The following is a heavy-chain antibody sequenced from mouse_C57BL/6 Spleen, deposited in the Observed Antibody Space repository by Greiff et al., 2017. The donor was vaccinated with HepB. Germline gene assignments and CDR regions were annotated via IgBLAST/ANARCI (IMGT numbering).Heavy chain of an antibody. V-gene: IGHV5-4*01. CDR2: ISDGGSYT. J-gene: IGHJ4*01. CDR1: GFTFSSYA. CDR3: ARGSYAMDY. Sequence: EVQLVGSGGGLVKPGGSLKLSCAASGFTFSSYAMSWVRQTPEKRLEWVATISDGGSYTYYPDNVKGRFTISRDNAKNNLYLQMSHLKSEDTAMYYCARGSYAMDYWGQGTSVIVSS.